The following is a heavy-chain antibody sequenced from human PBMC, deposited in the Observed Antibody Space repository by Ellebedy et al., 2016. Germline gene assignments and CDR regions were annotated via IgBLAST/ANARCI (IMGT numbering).Heavy chain of an antibody. Sequence: GESLKISCAASGFTFSSYAMSWVRQAPGKGLEWVSAISGSGGSTYYADSVKGRFTISRDNSKNTLYLQMNSLRAEDTAVYYCARDLSYYDSSGYPLGYWGQGTLVTVSS. CDR3: ARDLSYYDSSGYPLGY. D-gene: IGHD3-22*01. J-gene: IGHJ4*02. CDR1: GFTFSSYA. V-gene: IGHV3-23*01. CDR2: ISGSGGST.